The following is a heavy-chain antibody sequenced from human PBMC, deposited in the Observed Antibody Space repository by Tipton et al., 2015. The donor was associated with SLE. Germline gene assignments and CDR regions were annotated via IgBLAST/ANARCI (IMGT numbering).Heavy chain of an antibody. V-gene: IGHV4-38-2*02. D-gene: IGHD3-10*01. Sequence: GLVKPSEALSLTCIVSGYSISSGFYWGWIRQPPGKGLEWIGNVYHDGSTFYNPSLKSRVTISVDTSKNHFSLRLTSVTAADTAVYYCARVWQPTGGWFDPWGQGIPVTVSS. CDR1: GYSISSGFY. CDR2: VYHDGST. CDR3: ARVWQPTGGWFDP. J-gene: IGHJ5*02.